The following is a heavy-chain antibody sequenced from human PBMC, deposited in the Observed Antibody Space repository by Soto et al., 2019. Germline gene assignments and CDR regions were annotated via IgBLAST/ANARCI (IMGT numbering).Heavy chain of an antibody. CDR2: IYYSGST. Sequence: PSETLSLTCTVSGGYISSSSYYWGWIRQPPGKGLEWIGSIYYSGSTYYNPSLKSRVTISVDTSKNQFSLKLSSVTAADTAVYYCAASYDSRGYYLSVFDYWGQGTLVTVSS. J-gene: IGHJ4*02. V-gene: IGHV4-39*01. CDR1: GGYISSSSYY. CDR3: AASYDSRGYYLSVFDY. D-gene: IGHD3-22*01.